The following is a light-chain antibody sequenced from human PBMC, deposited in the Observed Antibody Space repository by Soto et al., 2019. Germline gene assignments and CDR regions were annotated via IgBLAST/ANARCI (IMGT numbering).Light chain of an antibody. CDR3: HQYYTYPFT. J-gene: IGKJ5*01. V-gene: IGKV1-8*01. CDR2: SAF. CDR1: QDISSS. Sequence: AVRMTQSPSSFSASTGDRVTITCRASQDISSSLAWYQQKPGRAPKLLIYSAFTLQSGVPSRFSGSGSGTDFTLTISCLQSEDFATYYCHQYYTYPFTFGQGTRLEIK.